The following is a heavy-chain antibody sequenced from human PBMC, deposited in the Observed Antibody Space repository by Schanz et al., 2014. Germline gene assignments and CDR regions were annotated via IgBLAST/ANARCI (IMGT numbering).Heavy chain of an antibody. V-gene: IGHV3-23*04. D-gene: IGHD1-1*01. Sequence: EVQLVESGGGLVQPGGSLRLSCAASGFSVGNKYMNWVRQAPGKGLEWVSSISGDHRNTFYADSVKGRFTISRDNSKNLLYLQMNSLRAEDTAVYYCTRDVRLDRRGNWFDPWGQGTLVTVSS. CDR2: ISGDHRNT. CDR3: TRDVRLDRRGNWFDP. J-gene: IGHJ5*02. CDR1: GFSVGNKY.